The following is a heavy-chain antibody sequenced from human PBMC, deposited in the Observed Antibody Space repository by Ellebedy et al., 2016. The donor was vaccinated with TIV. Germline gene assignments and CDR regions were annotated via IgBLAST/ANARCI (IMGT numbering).Heavy chain of an antibody. Sequence: GESLKISCAASGFTFSSYGMHWVRQAPGKGLEWVAVISYDGSNKYYADSVKGRFTISRDNSKNTLYLQMNSLRAEDTAVYYCAKGGPYSGYDLDYWGQGTLVTVSS. CDR3: AKGGPYSGYDLDY. D-gene: IGHD5-12*01. V-gene: IGHV3-30*18. CDR2: ISYDGSNK. J-gene: IGHJ4*02. CDR1: GFTFSSYG.